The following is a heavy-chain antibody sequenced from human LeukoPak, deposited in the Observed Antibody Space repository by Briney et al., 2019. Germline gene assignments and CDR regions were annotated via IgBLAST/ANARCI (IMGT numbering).Heavy chain of an antibody. CDR3: ATSTGLNYYYYYMDV. Sequence: ASVKVSCKASGYTFTSYGISWVRQAPGQGLEWMGGIIPIFGTANYAQKFQGRVTITADKSTSTAYMELSSLRSEDTAVYYCATSTGLNYYYYYMDVWGKGTTVTVSS. CDR2: IIPIFGTA. CDR1: GYTFTSYG. V-gene: IGHV1-69*06. D-gene: IGHD1-14*01. J-gene: IGHJ6*03.